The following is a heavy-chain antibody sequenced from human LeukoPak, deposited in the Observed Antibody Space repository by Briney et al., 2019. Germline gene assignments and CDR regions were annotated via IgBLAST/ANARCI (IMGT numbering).Heavy chain of an antibody. CDR3: ARHGSYCFDS. J-gene: IGHJ4*02. CDR1: GASVSSIGYS. D-gene: IGHD3-10*01. CDR2: IYQSGSA. Sequence: SETLSLTCGVSGASVSSIGYSWSWIRQPPGRGLEWIGYIYQSGSASYNPSLRSRVTISIDTSKNQLSLRLSSVAAADTAVYYCARHGSYCFDSWGQGTLVTVSS. V-gene: IGHV4-30-2*01.